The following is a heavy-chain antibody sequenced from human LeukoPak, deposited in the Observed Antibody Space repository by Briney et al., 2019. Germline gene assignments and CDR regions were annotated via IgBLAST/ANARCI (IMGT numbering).Heavy chain of an antibody. D-gene: IGHD3-10*01. CDR2: ISSDGSNK. Sequence: GGSLRLSCAASGFTFSSYGMHWVRQAPGKGLEWVAVISSDGSNKYYADSVKGRFTISRDKSKNTLYLQMNSLSAEDTAVYYCAKSYGSGTHPNDYWGQGILVTVSS. J-gene: IGHJ4*02. CDR3: AKSYGSGTHPNDY. CDR1: GFTFSSYG. V-gene: IGHV3-30*18.